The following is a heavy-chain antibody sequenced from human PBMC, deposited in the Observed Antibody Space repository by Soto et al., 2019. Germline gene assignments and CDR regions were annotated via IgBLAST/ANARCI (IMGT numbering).Heavy chain of an antibody. Sequence: TLSLTCSVSGDSITSGDYYWSWIRQPPGGGLEWVGYINYSGSTSYNPSLKSRFTISVDTSKNQFSLKLNSVTGADTAVYYCAGSTSATGWLDPWGQGTLVTVSS. J-gene: IGHJ5*02. D-gene: IGHD2-2*01. CDR1: GDSITSGDYY. CDR3: AGSTSATGWLDP. CDR2: INYSGST. V-gene: IGHV4-30-4*01.